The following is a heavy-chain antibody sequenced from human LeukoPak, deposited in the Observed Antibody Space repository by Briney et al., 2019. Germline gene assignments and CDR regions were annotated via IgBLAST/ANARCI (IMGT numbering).Heavy chain of an antibody. D-gene: IGHD3-22*01. Sequence: GGSLRPSCAASGITVSSYAMSCVRQAPGKGLEWLSAISGSGGSTYYADSVKGRFTISRDNSKNTLYLQMNSLRAEDTAVYYCASENYDSSGYPDYWGQGTLVTVSS. CDR3: ASENYDSSGYPDY. CDR2: ISGSGGST. V-gene: IGHV3-23*01. J-gene: IGHJ4*02. CDR1: GITVSSYA.